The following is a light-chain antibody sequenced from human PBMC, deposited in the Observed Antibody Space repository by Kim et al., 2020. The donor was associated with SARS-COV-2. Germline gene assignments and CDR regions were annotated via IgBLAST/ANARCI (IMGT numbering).Light chain of an antibody. CDR1: SSDVRSNT. CDR2: SNN. J-gene: IGLJ2*01. V-gene: IGLV1-44*01. Sequence: GQRVYISRSGSSSDVRSNTVNWYQQLPGTAPKLLIYSNNQRPSGVPDRFSGSKSGTSASLAISGLQSEDEADYYCAAWDDSLNAVVFGGGTQLTVL. CDR3: AAWDDSLNAVV.